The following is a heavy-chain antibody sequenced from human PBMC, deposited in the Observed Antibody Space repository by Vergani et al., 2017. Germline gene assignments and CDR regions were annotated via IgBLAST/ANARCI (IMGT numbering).Heavy chain of an antibody. D-gene: IGHD2-15*01. J-gene: IGHJ4*02. CDR3: ARDWRAMVVAAEGDY. CDR1: GFMFSNYW. Sequence: EVQLVESGGGLVQPGGSLRLSCAASGFMFSNYWMNWVRQAPGKGLEWVANIKQDGSEKYYVDSVRGRFTISRDNAKNSLYLQMNSLRAEDTAVYYCARDWRAMVVAAEGDYWGQGTLVTVSS. V-gene: IGHV3-7*01. CDR2: IKQDGSEK.